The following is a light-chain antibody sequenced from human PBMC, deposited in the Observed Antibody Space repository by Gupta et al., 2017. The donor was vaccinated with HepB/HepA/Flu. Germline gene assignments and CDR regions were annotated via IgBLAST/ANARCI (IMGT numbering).Light chain of an antibody. CDR1: QSIRNY. CDR2: SAS. CDR3: EQGAKAPIT. J-gene: IGKJ5*01. Sequence: IHMTHSPSSLSASVGDRVTITRRASQSIRNYLNWYQQKPGKPPKLLIYSASDLQNAVPSRFSGSGXGTXFTLTIXRLQPEDFAAYYCEQGAKAPITFGXGTRLEIK. V-gene: IGKV1-39*01.